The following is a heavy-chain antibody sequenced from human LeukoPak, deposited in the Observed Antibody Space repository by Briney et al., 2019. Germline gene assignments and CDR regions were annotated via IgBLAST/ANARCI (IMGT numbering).Heavy chain of an antibody. CDR3: ARDNSIAAAGPVPYNWFDP. J-gene: IGHJ5*02. V-gene: IGHV4-59*01. D-gene: IGHD6-13*01. CDR2: IYYSGST. CDR1: GFTFSNAW. Sequence: GSLRLSCAASGFTFSNAWMSWIRQPPGKGLEWIGYIYYSGSTNYNPSLKSRVTISVDTSKNQFSLKLSSVTAADTAVYYCARDNSIAAAGPVPYNWFDPWGQGTLVTVSS.